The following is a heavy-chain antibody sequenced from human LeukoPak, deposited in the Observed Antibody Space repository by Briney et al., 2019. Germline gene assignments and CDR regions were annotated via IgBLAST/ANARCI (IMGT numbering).Heavy chain of an antibody. CDR1: GYTFTSYG. CDR3: ARVTSDILTGYEDYYGMDV. D-gene: IGHD3-9*01. V-gene: IGHV1-18*01. Sequence: ASVKVSCKASGYTFTSYGISWVRQAPGQGLEWMGWISAYSGNTNYAQKLQGRVTMTTDTSTSTAYMELRSLRSDDTAVYYCARVTSDILTGYEDYYGMDVWGQGTTVTVSS. CDR2: ISAYSGNT. J-gene: IGHJ6*02.